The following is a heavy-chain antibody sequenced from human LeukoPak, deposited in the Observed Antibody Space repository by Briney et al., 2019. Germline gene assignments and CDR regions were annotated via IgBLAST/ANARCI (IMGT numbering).Heavy chain of an antibody. J-gene: IGHJ4*02. V-gene: IGHV3-7*01. CDR2: IKQDGSEK. Sequence: GGSLRLSCAASGFTFSSYWMSWVRQAPGKGLEWVANIKQDGSEKYYVDSVKGRFTISRDNAKNSLYLQMNSLRAEDTAVYYCARDSPLGMATTGVGYYFDYWGQGTLVTVSS. CDR3: ARDSPLGMATTGVGYYFDY. D-gene: IGHD5-24*01. CDR1: GFTFSSYW.